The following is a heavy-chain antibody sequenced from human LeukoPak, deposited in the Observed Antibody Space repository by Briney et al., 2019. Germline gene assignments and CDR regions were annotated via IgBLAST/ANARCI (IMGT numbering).Heavy chain of an antibody. Sequence: GGSMRLSCAASGFTFSSYSMNWVRQAPGKGLEWVSSIRSSSSYIYYADSVKGRFTISRDNAKNSLYLQMNSLRAEDTAVYYCARKGWYYYDSSGYYYAIGAFDIWGQGTMVTVSS. J-gene: IGHJ3*02. CDR2: IRSSSSYI. CDR3: ARKGWYYYDSSGYYYAIGAFDI. V-gene: IGHV3-21*01. CDR1: GFTFSSYS. D-gene: IGHD3-22*01.